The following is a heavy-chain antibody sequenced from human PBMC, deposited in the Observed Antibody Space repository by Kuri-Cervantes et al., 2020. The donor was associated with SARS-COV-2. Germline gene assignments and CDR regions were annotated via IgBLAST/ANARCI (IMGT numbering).Heavy chain of an antibody. Sequence: GESLKISCAASGFTFSSYWMSWVRQAPGKGLEWVANIKQDGSEKYYVDSVKGRFTISRDYAKNSLYLQMNSLRAEDTAVYYCASLNDYGDYRQNTYYYYGMDVWGQGTTVTVSS. J-gene: IGHJ6*02. CDR3: ASLNDYGDYRQNTYYYYGMDV. D-gene: IGHD4-17*01. CDR2: IKQDGSEK. V-gene: IGHV3-7*01. CDR1: GFTFSSYW.